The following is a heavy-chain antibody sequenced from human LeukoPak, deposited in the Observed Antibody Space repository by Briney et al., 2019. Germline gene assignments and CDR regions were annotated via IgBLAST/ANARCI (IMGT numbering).Heavy chain of an antibody. Sequence: GGSLRLSCAGSGFTFSSHWIGWVRQAPGKGLEWVAVIWYDGSNKYYADSVKGRFTISRDNSKNTLYLQMNSLRAEDTAVYYCARQQWLEDMYGMDVWGQGTTVTVSS. V-gene: IGHV3-33*08. CDR2: IWYDGSNK. CDR1: GFTFSSHW. D-gene: IGHD6-19*01. CDR3: ARQQWLEDMYGMDV. J-gene: IGHJ6*02.